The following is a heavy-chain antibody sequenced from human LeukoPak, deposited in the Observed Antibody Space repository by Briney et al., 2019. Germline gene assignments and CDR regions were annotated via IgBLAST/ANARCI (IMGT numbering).Heavy chain of an antibody. D-gene: IGHD6-19*01. Sequence: ASVKVSCKASGGTFSSYAISWVRQAPGQGLEWMGGIIPIFGTANYAQKFQGRVTITADESTSTAYMELGGLRSEDTAVYYCARAREGIAVAANWGQGTLVTVSS. J-gene: IGHJ4*02. CDR1: GGTFSSYA. CDR2: IIPIFGTA. CDR3: ARAREGIAVAAN. V-gene: IGHV1-69*13.